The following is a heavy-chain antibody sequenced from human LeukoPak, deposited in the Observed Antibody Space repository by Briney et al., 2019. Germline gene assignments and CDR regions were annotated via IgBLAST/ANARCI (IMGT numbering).Heavy chain of an antibody. J-gene: IGHJ4*02. V-gene: IGHV3-11*01. CDR3: ARDLTYYDSSPVSY. CDR2: ISSSGSTI. Sequence: GGSLRLSCAASGFTFSDYYMSWIRQAPGKGLEWVSYISSSGSTIYYAGSVKGRFTISRDNAKNSLYLQMNSLRAEDTAVYYCARDLTYYDSSPVSYWGQGTLVTVSS. CDR1: GFTFSDYY. D-gene: IGHD3-22*01.